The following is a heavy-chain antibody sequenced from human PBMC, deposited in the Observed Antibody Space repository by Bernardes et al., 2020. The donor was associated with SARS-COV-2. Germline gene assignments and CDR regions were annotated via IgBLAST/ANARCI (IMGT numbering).Heavy chain of an antibody. CDR3: ARHDVDIVATMRGAGSAFDI. J-gene: IGHJ3*02. D-gene: IGHD5-12*01. Sequence: TLSLTCTVSGGSISSSSYYWGWIRQPPGKGLEWIGSIYYSGSTYYNPSLKSRVTISVDTSKNQFSLKLSSVTAADTAVYYCARHDVDIVATMRGAGSAFDIWGQGTMVTVSS. V-gene: IGHV4-39*01. CDR1: GGSISSSSYY. CDR2: IYYSGST.